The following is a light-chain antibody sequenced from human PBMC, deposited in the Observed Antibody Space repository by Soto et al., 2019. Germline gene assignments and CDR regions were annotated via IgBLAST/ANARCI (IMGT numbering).Light chain of an antibody. CDR2: DVS. V-gene: IGLV2-14*01. J-gene: IGLJ1*01. CDR3: SSYRGSSTYV. Sequence: QSALTRPASVSGSPGQSITISCTGTSSDVGTYNFVSWYQQHPGKAPKLMIYDVSNRPSGVSDRFSGSKSGNTASLTISGLQAEDEADYYCSSYRGSSTYVFGTGTKVTVL. CDR1: SSDVGTYNF.